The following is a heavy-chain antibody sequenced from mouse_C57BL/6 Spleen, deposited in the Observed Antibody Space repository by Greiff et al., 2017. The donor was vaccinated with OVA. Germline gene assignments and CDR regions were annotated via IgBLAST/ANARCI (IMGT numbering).Heavy chain of an antibody. Sequence: EVKLQESGGGLVKPGGSLKLSCAASGFTFSDYGMHWVRQAPEKGLEWVAYISSGSSTIYYADTVKGRFTISRDNAKNTLFLQMTSLRSEDTAMYYCARAHYPGYFDVWGTGTTVTVSS. CDR2: ISSGSSTI. V-gene: IGHV5-17*01. J-gene: IGHJ1*03. CDR3: ARAHYPGYFDV. CDR1: GFTFSDYG. D-gene: IGHD1-2*01.